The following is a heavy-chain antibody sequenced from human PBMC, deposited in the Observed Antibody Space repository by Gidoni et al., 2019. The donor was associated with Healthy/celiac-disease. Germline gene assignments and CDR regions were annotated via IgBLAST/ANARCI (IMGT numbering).Heavy chain of an antibody. D-gene: IGHD5-12*01. Sequence: QVQLQQWGAGLLKPSETLSLTCAVYGGSSSGYYWSWIRQPPGKGLEWIGEINHRGRTNYNPSLKSRVTISVDTSKNQFSLKLSSVTAADTAVYYCARGAHVWDIVAYYYYYMDVWGKGTTVTGSS. CDR1: GGSSSGYY. J-gene: IGHJ6*03. CDR3: ARGAHVWDIVAYYYYYMDV. CDR2: INHRGRT. V-gene: IGHV4-34*01.